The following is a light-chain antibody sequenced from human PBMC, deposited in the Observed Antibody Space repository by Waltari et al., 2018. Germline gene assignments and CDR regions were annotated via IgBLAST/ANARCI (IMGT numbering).Light chain of an antibody. Sequence: EVLLTHSPSTLPLPPCDPAALSCMASQSVGSYLACYQQKPGQPPRLLIYDASNRATGVPARCRGSGSATDVTLTISSLEAADVAVDYCQQRSNWTPHTFGQGARLEIK. CDR3: QQRSNWTPHT. V-gene: IGKV3-11*01. CDR1: QSVGSY. CDR2: DAS. J-gene: IGKJ2*01.